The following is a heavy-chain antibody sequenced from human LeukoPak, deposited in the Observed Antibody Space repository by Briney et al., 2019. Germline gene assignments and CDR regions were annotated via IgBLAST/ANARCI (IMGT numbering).Heavy chain of an antibody. V-gene: IGHV4-30-2*01. CDR2: IYHSGST. CDR1: GGSISSGGYS. CDR3: ARSGYGDPPDY. D-gene: IGHD2-21*02. Sequence: SETLSLTCAVSGGSISSGGYSWSWIRQPPGKGLEWIGYIYHSGSTYYNPSLKSRVTISVDRSKNQFSLKLSSVTAADTAVYYCARSGYGDPPDYWGQGTLVTVSS. J-gene: IGHJ4*02.